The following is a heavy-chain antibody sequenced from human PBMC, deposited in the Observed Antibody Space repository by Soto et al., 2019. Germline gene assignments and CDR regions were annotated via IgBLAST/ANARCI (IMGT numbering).Heavy chain of an antibody. CDR2: IIPIFGTA. CDR1: GGTFSSYA. CDR3: ASNNWTYVGNYYYGMDV. V-gene: IGHV1-69*13. Sequence: SVKVSCKASGGTFSSYAISWVRQAPGQVLEWMGGIIPIFGTANYAQKFQGRVTITADESTSTAYMELSSLRSEDTAVYYCASNNWTYVGNYYYGMDVWGQGTTVTVSS. J-gene: IGHJ6*02. D-gene: IGHD1-7*01.